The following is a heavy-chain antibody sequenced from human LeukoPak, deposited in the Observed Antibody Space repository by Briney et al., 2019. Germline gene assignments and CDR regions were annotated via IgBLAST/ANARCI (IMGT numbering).Heavy chain of an antibody. CDR2: IYYSGST. CDR1: RGSVTSDDYY. D-gene: IGHD3-10*01. CDR3: VAYYFNSGSYLEPQVYFYYFMDV. Sequence: PSETLSLTCTVSRGSVTSDDYYWSWIRQPPGKGLEWIGYIYYSGSTHYNPSLKGRVSNSVDTSKNQFSLTLNSVTAADTAMYYCVAYYFNSGSYLEPQVYFYYFMDVWGKGTTVTVSS. V-gene: IGHV4-30-4*08. J-gene: IGHJ6*03.